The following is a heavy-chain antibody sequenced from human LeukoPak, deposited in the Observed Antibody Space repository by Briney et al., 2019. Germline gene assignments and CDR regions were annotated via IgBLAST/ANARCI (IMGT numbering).Heavy chain of an antibody. CDR1: GFTFSNAW. CDR2: IKSKTDGGTT. CDR3: TTVPEVIIRMDWFDP. D-gene: IGHD3-9*01. Sequence: GGSLRLSCAASGFTFSNAWMSWVRQAPGKGLEWVGRIKSKTDGGTTDYAAPVKGRFTISRDDSKNTLYLQMNSLKTEDTAVYYCTTVPEVIIRMDWFDPWGQGTLVTVSS. V-gene: IGHV3-15*01. J-gene: IGHJ5*02.